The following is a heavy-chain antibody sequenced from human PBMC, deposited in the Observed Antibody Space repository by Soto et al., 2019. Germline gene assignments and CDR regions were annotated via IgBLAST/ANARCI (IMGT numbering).Heavy chain of an antibody. J-gene: IGHJ4*02. CDR2: INAGNGNT. V-gene: IGHV1-3*01. CDR1: GYTFTSYA. CDR3: ARVHWLADSFGNY. Sequence: ASVKVSCKASGYTFTSYAMHWVRQAPGQRLEWMGWINAGNGNTKYSQKFQGRVTITRDTSASTAYMELSSLRSEDTAVYYCARVHWLADSFGNYLGQGTLLTVSS. D-gene: IGHD3-10*01.